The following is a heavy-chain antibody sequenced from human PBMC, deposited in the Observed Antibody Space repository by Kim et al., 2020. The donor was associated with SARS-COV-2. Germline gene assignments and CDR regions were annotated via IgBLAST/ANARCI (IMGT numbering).Heavy chain of an antibody. V-gene: IGHV4-39*07. J-gene: IGHJ4*02. CDR3: ARDLNDYGDYVLDY. Sequence: SETLSLTCTVSGGSISSSSYYWGWIRQPPGKGLEWIGSIYYSGSTYYNPSLKSRVTISVDTSKNQFSLKLSSVTAADTAVYYCARDLNDYGDYVLDYWGQGTLVAVSS. D-gene: IGHD4-17*01. CDR2: IYYSGST. CDR1: GGSISSSSYY.